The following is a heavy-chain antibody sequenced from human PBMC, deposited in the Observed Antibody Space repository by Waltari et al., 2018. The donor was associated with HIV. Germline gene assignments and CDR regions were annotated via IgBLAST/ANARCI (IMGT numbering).Heavy chain of an antibody. CDR1: GYSFFDSD. CDR3: TKGRRGALFGDE. J-gene: IGHJ4*02. CDR2: RNPDNGDA. V-gene: IGHV1-8*02. D-gene: IGHD3-3*01. Sequence: QVQLVQSGAELKKPRTAVRVSRKASGYSFFDSDINWVRRPPGRGLEWVGWRNPDNGDAGYGHKFKGRFSLTRDTSTDTAYMDVTNLKSEDTAIYYCTKGRRGALFGDEWGQGTLVTVSS.